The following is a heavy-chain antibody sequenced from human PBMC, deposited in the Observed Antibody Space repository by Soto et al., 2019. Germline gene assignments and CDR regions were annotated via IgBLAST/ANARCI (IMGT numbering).Heavy chain of an antibody. CDR3: ARLTTVRYFDY. J-gene: IGHJ4*02. CDR2: IYRSGSA. V-gene: IGHV4-38-2*01. D-gene: IGHD4-17*01. CDR1: GYSINIDYY. Sequence: SETLSLTCAVSGYSINIDYYWAWIRQPPGKGLEWIGSIYRSGSAYYNPSLQSRVTISVDASKNQFSLKVSSVTAADTAVYYCARLTTVRYFDYWGQGTLVTVSS.